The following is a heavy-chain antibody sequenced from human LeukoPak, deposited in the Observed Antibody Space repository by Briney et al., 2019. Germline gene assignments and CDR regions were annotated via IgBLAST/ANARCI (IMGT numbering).Heavy chain of an antibody. CDR2: ISGSGGST. J-gene: IGHJ6*02. CDR3: AKDRGYCSSTSCYYYYYGMDV. Sequence: PGASLRLSCAVSGFTFSSYAMSWVRQAPGKGLEWVSAISGSGGSTYYADSVKGRFTISRDNSKNTLYQQMNSLRAEDTAVYYCAKDRGYCSSTSCYYYYYGMDVWGQGTTVTVSS. D-gene: IGHD2-2*01. CDR1: GFTFSSYA. V-gene: IGHV3-23*01.